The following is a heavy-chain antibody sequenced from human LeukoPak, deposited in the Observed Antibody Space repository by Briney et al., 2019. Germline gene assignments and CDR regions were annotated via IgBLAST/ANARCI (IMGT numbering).Heavy chain of an antibody. CDR1: GFTFSSYA. D-gene: IGHD3-10*01. V-gene: IGHV3-30-3*01. Sequence: PGGSLRLSCAASGFTFSSYAMHWVRQAPGKGLEWVAVISYDGSNKYYADSVKGRFTISRDNSKNTLYLQMNSLRAEDTAVYYCTRDSGDLLAHWFFDLWGRGTLVTVSS. J-gene: IGHJ2*01. CDR2: ISYDGSNK. CDR3: TRDSGDLLAHWFFDL.